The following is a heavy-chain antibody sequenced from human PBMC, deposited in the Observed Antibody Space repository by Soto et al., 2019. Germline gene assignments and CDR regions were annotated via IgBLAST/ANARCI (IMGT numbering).Heavy chain of an antibody. CDR3: AITAMINLGSSPSFDY. CDR1: GLTFSNVW. V-gene: IGHV3-15*01. D-gene: IGHD5-18*01. Sequence: EVQLVESGGGSVKPGGSLRLSCAASGLTFSNVWMTWVRQAPGKGLEWVGRIKSKSDGETADVAAPVKARFTISRDDSKITVFLEMNSLKSEDKALYYCAITAMINLGSSPSFDYWGRGTQVTVSS. J-gene: IGHJ4*02. CDR2: IKSKSDGETA.